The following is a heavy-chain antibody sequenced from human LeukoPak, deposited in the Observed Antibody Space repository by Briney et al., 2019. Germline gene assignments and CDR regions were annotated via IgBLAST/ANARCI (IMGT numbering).Heavy chain of an antibody. D-gene: IGHD3-10*01. V-gene: IGHV1-46*01. CDR1: GYTFTSYY. J-gene: IGHJ5*02. Sequence: ASVKVSCKASGYTFTSYYMHWVRQAPGQGLEWMGIINPSGGSTSYAQKFQGRVTVTRNTPISTAYMELSSLRSEDTAVYYCARVGKRYYGSGKNWFDPWGQGTLVTVSS. CDR2: INPSGGST. CDR3: ARVGKRYYGSGKNWFDP.